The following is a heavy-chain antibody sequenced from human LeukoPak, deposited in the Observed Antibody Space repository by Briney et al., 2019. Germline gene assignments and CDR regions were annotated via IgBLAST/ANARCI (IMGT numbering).Heavy chain of an antibody. CDR1: GFTFSSYW. Sequence: GGSLRLSCAASGFTFSSYWMSWVRQAPGKGLEWVANIKQDGSEKYYVDSVKGRFTISRDNAKNPLYLQMNSLRAEDTAVYYCARDSGVGAFDIWGQGTMVTSLQ. J-gene: IGHJ3*02. CDR3: ARDSGVGAFDI. CDR2: IKQDGSEK. V-gene: IGHV3-7*01. D-gene: IGHD2-15*01.